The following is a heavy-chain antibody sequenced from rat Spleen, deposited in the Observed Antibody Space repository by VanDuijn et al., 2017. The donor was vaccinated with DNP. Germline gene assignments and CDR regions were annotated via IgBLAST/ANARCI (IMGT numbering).Heavy chain of an antibody. D-gene: IGHD1-1*01. V-gene: IGHV2-8*01. Sequence: QVQLTESGPGLVQPSETLSLTCTVSGFSLTGYSVYWVRQPSGKGLEWMGRMKYNGDTSYNSALKSRLRISRDTSKSQVFLKMNSLQTEDTAIYYCTRGVTTVVTGWFAYWGQGTLVTVSS. CDR1: GFSLTGYS. CDR2: MKYNGDT. CDR3: TRGVTTVVTGWFAY. J-gene: IGHJ3*01.